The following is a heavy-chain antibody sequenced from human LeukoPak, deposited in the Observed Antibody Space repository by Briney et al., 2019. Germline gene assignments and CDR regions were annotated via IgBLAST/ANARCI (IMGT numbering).Heavy chain of an antibody. CDR1: GFTFSSYA. CDR3: AKEATVTPDYHYYGMDV. Sequence: GGSLRLSCAASGFTFSSYAMSWVRQAPGKGLEWVSAISGSGGSTYYADSVKGRFTISRDNSKNTLYLQMNSLRAEDTAVYYCAKEATVTPDYHYYGMDVWGQGTTVTVSS. CDR2: ISGSGGST. J-gene: IGHJ6*02. D-gene: IGHD4-17*01. V-gene: IGHV3-23*01.